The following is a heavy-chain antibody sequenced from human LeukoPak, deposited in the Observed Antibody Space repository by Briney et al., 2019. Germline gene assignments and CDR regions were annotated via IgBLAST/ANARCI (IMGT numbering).Heavy chain of an antibody. D-gene: IGHD6-13*01. Sequence: SETLSLTCAVYGGSFSGYYWSWIRQPPGKGLEWIGEINRSGSTNYNPSLKSRVTISVDTSKNQFSLKLSSVTAADTAVYYCARIMAPRIAAAGIFDYWGQGTLVTVSS. CDR1: GGSFSGYY. J-gene: IGHJ4*02. CDR2: INRSGST. V-gene: IGHV4-34*01. CDR3: ARIMAPRIAAAGIFDY.